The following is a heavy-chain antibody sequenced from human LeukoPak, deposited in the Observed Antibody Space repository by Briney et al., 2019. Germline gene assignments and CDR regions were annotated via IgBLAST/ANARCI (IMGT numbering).Heavy chain of an antibody. D-gene: IGHD1-26*01. Sequence: SETVSLTCSVSGGSISSNYWSWIRQPPGKELEWIGYLYYSGSTNYNPSLKSRVTISVDTSKDQFSLNLTSVTAADTAVYYCARGISGNYYAVDIWGQGTMVTVSS. CDR1: GGSISSNY. J-gene: IGHJ3*02. CDR3: ARGISGNYYAVDI. CDR2: LYYSGST. V-gene: IGHV4-59*01.